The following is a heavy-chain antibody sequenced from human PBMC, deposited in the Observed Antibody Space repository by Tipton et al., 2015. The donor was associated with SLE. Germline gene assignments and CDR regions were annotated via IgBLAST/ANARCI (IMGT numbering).Heavy chain of an antibody. CDR3: TRDPGAAANTGLLDQ. J-gene: IGHJ4*02. CDR1: GFRFGDYA. CDR2: VRGEAYGGTA. D-gene: IGHD6-13*01. V-gene: IGHV3-49*04. Sequence: SLRLSCTSSGFRFGDYAVSWVRQAPGKGLEWVGFVRGEAYGGTAEYAAAVKGRFTISRDDSKSIAYLQMNSLRREDTAMYYCTRDPGAAANTGLLDQWGQGTLVTVSS.